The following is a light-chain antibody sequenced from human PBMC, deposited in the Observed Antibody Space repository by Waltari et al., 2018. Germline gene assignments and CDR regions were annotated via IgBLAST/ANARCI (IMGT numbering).Light chain of an antibody. CDR1: NSAVGHYHL. J-gene: IGLJ1*01. Sequence: QSALTQPASVSGTPGQSITISCTGTNSAVGHYHLVSWYQHHPGEAPKLMICEVIKRPSGVSNRFSGSKSGNTASLTISGLQAEDEADYYCCSYAGSGTYVFGTGTKVTVL. CDR3: CSYAGSGTYV. CDR2: EVI. V-gene: IGLV2-23*02.